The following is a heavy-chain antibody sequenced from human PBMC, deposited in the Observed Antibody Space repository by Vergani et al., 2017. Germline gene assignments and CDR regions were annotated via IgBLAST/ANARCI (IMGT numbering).Heavy chain of an antibody. J-gene: IGHJ6*03. CDR3: ARLRELTYYYYMDV. V-gene: IGHV3-30*03. Sequence: VQLLESGGGLVQPGGSLRLSCAASGFTFSSYGMHWVRQAPGKGLEWVAVISYDGSNKYYADSVKGRFTISRDNSRNTLYLQMNSLRAEDTAVYYCARLRELTYYYYMDVWGKGTTVTVSS. CDR2: ISYDGSNK. CDR1: GFTFSSYG. D-gene: IGHD1-7*01.